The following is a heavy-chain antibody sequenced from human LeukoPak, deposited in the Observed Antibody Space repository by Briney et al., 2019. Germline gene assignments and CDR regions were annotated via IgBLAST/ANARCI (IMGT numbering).Heavy chain of an antibody. V-gene: IGHV1-18*01. CDR3: ARDRGISGWNDY. CDR1: GYTFTSYG. Sequence: ASVKDSCQASGYTFTSYGISRVRQAPGQGRECMGWICAYIGNKNYAQKLKGRVTMTTDTSTSTGYMELRSLRSDDTAVYYCARDRGISGWNDYWGEGTLVTVSS. J-gene: IGHJ4*02. CDR2: ICAYIGNK. D-gene: IGHD6-19*01.